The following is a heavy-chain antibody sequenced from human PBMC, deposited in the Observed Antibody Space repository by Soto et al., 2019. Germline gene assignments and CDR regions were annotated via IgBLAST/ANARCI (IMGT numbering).Heavy chain of an antibody. Sequence: EVQLLESGGGLVQPGSSLSLSWAASGFTFSNYAMSWVRQAPGQGLDWVSAISGSGGTTYYADSVKGRFTISRDNSKNTLFLQMNSLRAEDAAVYYCAKFFVETGSNSGWPWSFHYWGQGTLVTVSS. CDR1: GFTFSNYA. V-gene: IGHV3-23*01. J-gene: IGHJ4*02. CDR2: ISGSGGTT. CDR3: AKFFVETGSNSGWPWSFHY. D-gene: IGHD6-25*01.